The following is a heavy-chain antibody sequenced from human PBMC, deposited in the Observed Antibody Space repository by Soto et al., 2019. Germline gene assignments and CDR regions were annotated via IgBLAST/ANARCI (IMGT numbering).Heavy chain of an antibody. CDR2: FEPEDGKT. CDR1: GYIFTELS. Sequence: QVQVIQSGAEVKKPGASVRVSCKVSGYIFTELSMHWVRQAPGKGLEWMAGFEPEDGKTIYAQKFQGRVTMTEDTSAGTAFMELSSLRSEDTAVYYCTTDLPALDWGQGTLVTVSS. V-gene: IGHV1-24*01. J-gene: IGHJ4*02. CDR3: TTDLPALD. D-gene: IGHD6-13*01.